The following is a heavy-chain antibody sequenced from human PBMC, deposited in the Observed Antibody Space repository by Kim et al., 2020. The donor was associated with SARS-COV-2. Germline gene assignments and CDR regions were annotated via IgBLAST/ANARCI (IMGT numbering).Heavy chain of an antibody. CDR1: GFTFSDYY. D-gene: IGHD3-10*01. J-gene: IGHJ6*02. CDR3: ARSCCEEYVSGSYAWSYYYYGMDV. Sequence: GGSLRLSCAASGFTFSDYYMSWIRQAPGKGLEWVSYISSSGSTIYYADSVKGRFTISRDNAKNSLYLQMNSLRAEDTAVYYCARSCCEEYVSGSYAWSYYYYGMDVWGQGTTVTVSS. CDR2: ISSSGSTI. V-gene: IGHV3-11*04.